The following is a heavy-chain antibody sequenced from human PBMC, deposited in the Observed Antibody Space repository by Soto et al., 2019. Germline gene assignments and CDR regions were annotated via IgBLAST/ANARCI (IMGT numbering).Heavy chain of an antibody. Sequence: LSLTCTVSGGSISSGGYYWSWIRQHPEKGLEWFGYIYYSGSTYYKPSLKSRGRLSVDTAKNQFSLKLSSVTAAATAVYYCATVGGNRNYVDHWGQGTLVTVSS. D-gene: IGHD4-4*01. CDR2: IYYSGST. CDR1: GGSISSGGYY. CDR3: ATVGGNRNYVDH. J-gene: IGHJ4*02. V-gene: IGHV4-31*03.